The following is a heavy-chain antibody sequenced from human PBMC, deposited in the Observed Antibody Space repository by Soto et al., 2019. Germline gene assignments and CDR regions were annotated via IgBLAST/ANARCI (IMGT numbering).Heavy chain of an antibody. CDR1: GGSFSGYY. J-gene: IGHJ5*02. CDR3: AREEATNKGKYNWLDP. CDR2: INHSGST. Sequence: PSETLSLTCAVYGGSFSGYYWNWIRQPQGKGLEWIGEINHSGSTNYNPSLKSRVTISVDTSKNQFSLKLSSVTAADTAVYYCAREEATNKGKYNWLDPWGQGTLVTVSS. V-gene: IGHV4-34*01.